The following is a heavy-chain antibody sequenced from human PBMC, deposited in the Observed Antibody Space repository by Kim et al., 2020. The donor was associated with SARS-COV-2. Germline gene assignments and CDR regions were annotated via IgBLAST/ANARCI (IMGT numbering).Heavy chain of an antibody. Sequence: GGSLRLSCAASEFTFSDYWMHWVRLAPGKGLVWVSIIKTDGSITRYADSVKCRFTIYRDNAKNTLYLQMNSLRAEDTAVYYCARDRARRMDVWGQGTTVT. V-gene: IGHV3-74*01. CDR1: EFTFSDYW. J-gene: IGHJ6*02. D-gene: IGHD3-10*01. CDR3: ARDRARRMDV. CDR2: IKTDGSIT.